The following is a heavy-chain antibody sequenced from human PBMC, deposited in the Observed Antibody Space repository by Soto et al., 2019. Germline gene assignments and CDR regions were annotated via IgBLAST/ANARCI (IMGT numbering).Heavy chain of an antibody. CDR3: ARGMQGSRYFNL. Sequence: GSGFIFSSYWMHWVRQAPGKGLVWVSRITNVGSGATYADPVNGRFTISRDNAKNTMYLQMNSLRVEDTAVYYCARGMQGSRYFNLWGRGTLVTVSS. J-gene: IGHJ2*01. CDR1: GFIFSSYW. V-gene: IGHV3-74*03. CDR2: ITNVGSGA.